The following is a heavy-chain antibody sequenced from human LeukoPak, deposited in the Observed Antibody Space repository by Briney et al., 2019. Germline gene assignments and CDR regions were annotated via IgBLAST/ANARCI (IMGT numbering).Heavy chain of an antibody. J-gene: IGHJ6*02. CDR3: ARRGMAVTGYYYYGMDV. CDR1: GYSFTSYW. D-gene: IGHD1-20*01. V-gene: IGHV5-51*01. Sequence: GESLKISCKGSGYSFTSYWIGWVRQMPGKGLEWMGIIYPGDSGTRYSPSFQGQVTISADKSISTAYLQWSSLKASDTAMYYCARRGMAVTGYYYYGMDVWGQGTTVTVSS. CDR2: IYPGDSGT.